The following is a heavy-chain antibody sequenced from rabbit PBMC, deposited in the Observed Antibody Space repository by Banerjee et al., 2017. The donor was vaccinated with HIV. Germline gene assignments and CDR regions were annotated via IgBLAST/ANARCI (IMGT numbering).Heavy chain of an antibody. CDR2: IYPDYGST. V-gene: IGHV1S47*01. D-gene: IGHD1-1*01. Sequence: QEQLVESGGGLVTLGGSLKLSCKASGIDFSSYGISWVRQAPGKGLEWIAYIYPDYGSTDYASWVNGRFTISLDNAQNTVFLQMTSLTAADTATYFCARASSGYYYFSLWGQGTLVTVS. CDR3: ARASSGYYYFSL. CDR1: GIDFSSYG. J-gene: IGHJ4*01.